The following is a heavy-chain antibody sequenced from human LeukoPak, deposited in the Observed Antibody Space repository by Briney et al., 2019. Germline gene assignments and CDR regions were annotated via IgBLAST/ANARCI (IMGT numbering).Heavy chain of an antibody. V-gene: IGHV4-39*01. CDR2: IYYSGST. D-gene: IGHD1-26*01. J-gene: IGHJ3*02. Sequence: PSETLSLTCTVSGGSISSSSYYWGWIRQPPGKGLEWIRSIYYSGSTYYNPSLKSRVTISVDTSKNQFSLKLSSVTAADTAVYYCARPFYSGSYSAAFDIWGQGTMVTVSS. CDR3: ARPFYSGSYSAAFDI. CDR1: GGSISSSSYY.